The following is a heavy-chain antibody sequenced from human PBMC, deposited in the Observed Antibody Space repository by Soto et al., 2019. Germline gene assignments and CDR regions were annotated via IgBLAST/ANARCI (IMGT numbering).Heavy chain of an antibody. D-gene: IGHD2-2*01. CDR1: GGTFSSYT. CDR3: ARAGSASQFDY. Sequence: QVQLVQSGAEVKKPGSSVKVSCKASGGTFSSYTISWVRQAPGQGLEWMGRIIPVLGIPDYPQKFQGRVTITADKSTSTAYMVLSSLRSDDTAVYFCARAGSASQFDYWGQGTLVTVSS. V-gene: IGHV1-69*02. CDR2: IIPVLGIP. J-gene: IGHJ4*02.